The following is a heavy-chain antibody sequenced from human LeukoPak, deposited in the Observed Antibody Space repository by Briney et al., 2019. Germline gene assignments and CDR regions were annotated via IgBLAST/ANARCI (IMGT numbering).Heavy chain of an antibody. J-gene: IGHJ6*03. CDR3: AREHLSGTTAYYMDV. Sequence: ASVKVSCKASGYTFTGYYMHWVRQAPGQGLEWMGWINPNSGGTNYAQKFQGRVTMTRDTSISTAYMELSRLRSDDTAVYYCAREHLSGTTAYYMDVWGKGTTVTVSS. CDR2: INPNSGGT. V-gene: IGHV1-2*02. D-gene: IGHD1-7*01. CDR1: GYTFTGYY.